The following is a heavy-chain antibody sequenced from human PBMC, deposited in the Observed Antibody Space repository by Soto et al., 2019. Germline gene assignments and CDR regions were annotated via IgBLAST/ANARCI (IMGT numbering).Heavy chain of an antibody. CDR2: ISAYNGNT. D-gene: IGHD3-10*01. J-gene: IGHJ4*02. V-gene: IGHV1-18*01. CDR1: GYTFTSYG. Sequence: ASVKVSCKASGYTFTSYGISWVRQAPGQGLEWMGWISAYNGNTNYAQKLQGRVTMTTATSTSTAYMELRSLRSDDTAVYYCARNNYYYGSGSYLGHFDYWGQGTLVTVSS. CDR3: ARNNYYYGSGSYLGHFDY.